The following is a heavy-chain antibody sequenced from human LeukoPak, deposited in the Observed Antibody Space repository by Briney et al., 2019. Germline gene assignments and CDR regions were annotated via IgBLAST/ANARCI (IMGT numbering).Heavy chain of an antibody. Sequence: SETLSLTCTVSGGSISSGDYYWSWIRQPPGKGLEWIGYIYYSGSTYYNPSLKSRVTISVDTSNNQFSLKLSSVTAADTAVYYCAREALRPSRWFDPWGQGTLVTVSS. CDR2: IYYSGST. CDR1: GGSISSGDYY. D-gene: IGHD4-17*01. J-gene: IGHJ5*02. CDR3: AREALRPSRWFDP. V-gene: IGHV4-30-4*01.